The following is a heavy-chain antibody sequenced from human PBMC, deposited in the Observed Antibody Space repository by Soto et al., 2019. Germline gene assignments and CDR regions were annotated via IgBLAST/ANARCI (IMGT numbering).Heavy chain of an antibody. CDR3: ARQGIAAPQRDYYGMDV. CDR1: GGTFSSYA. CDR2: IIPILGIA. D-gene: IGHD6-13*01. Sequence: ASVKVSCKASGGTFSSYAISWVRQAPGQGLEWMGRIIPILGIANYAQKFQGRVTITADKSTSTAYMELSSLRSEDTAVYYCARQGIAAPQRDYYGMDVWGQGTTVTVSS. J-gene: IGHJ6*02. V-gene: IGHV1-69*04.